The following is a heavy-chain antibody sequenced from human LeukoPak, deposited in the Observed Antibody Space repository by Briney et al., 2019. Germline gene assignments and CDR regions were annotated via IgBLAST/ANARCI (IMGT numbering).Heavy chain of an antibody. CDR1: GGSISSYY. V-gene: IGHV4-59*01. D-gene: IGHD2-2*02. CDR3: AGIVPAAIGFDR. Sequence: PSETLSLTXTVSGGSISSYYWSWIRQPPGKGLEWIGYIYYRGSTNYNPSLKSRVTISVDTSKNQFSLKLSSVTAADTAVYYCAGIVPAAIGFDRWGQGTMVTVSS. J-gene: IGHJ5*02. CDR2: IYYRGST.